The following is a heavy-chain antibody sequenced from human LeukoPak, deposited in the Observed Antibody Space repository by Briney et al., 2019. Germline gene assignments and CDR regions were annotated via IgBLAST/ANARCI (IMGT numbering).Heavy chain of an antibody. V-gene: IGHV4-31*03. CDR3: ARCSAQQYFYGLDV. Sequence: PSETLSLTCTVSGGSVISGGYYWTWIRQSPGQGLEWIGYIYYSGSTYYSPSLKSRATISVDTSKDLFSLKLNSVTAADTAVYFCARCSAQQYFYGLDVWGKGTTVTVSS. CDR1: GGSVISGGYY. D-gene: IGHD2/OR15-2a*01. CDR2: IYYSGST. J-gene: IGHJ6*04.